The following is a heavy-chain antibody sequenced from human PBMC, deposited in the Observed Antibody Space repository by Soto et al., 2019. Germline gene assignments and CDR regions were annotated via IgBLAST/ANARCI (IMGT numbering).Heavy chain of an antibody. D-gene: IGHD6-6*01. CDR2: INHSGST. J-gene: IGHJ4*02. V-gene: IGHV4-34*01. Sequence: LETLSLTCAVDGGSCSGYYWSWIRQPPGKGLEWIGEINHSGSTNYNPSLKSRVTISVDTSKNQFSLKLSSVTAADTAVYYCARLGSSSSDYWGQGTLVTVSS. CDR1: GGSCSGYY. CDR3: ARLGSSSSDY.